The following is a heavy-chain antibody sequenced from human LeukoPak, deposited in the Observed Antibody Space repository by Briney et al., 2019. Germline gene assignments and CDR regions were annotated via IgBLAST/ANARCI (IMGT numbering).Heavy chain of an antibody. CDR2: IYSGGGT. CDR1: GFTVTSNY. V-gene: IGHV3-66*01. CDR3: ARGNFGYHSSWSFDP. Sequence: PWGSLRLSCAASGFTVTSNYMTWVRQAPGKGLEWVSVIYSGGGTNYADSVKGRFTISRDNSKNTLYLQMTSLRAEDTALYYCARGNFGYHSSWSFDPWGQGTLVTVSS. D-gene: IGHD6-13*01. J-gene: IGHJ5*02.